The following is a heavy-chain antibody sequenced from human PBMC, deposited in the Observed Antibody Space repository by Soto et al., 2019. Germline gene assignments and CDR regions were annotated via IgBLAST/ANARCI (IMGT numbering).Heavy chain of an antibody. CDR3: ARERQITKVRGGSPEPAGYMDV. D-gene: IGHD3-10*01. CDR1: GFTFSSYG. CDR2: IWYDGSNK. Sequence: QVQLVESGGGVVQPGRSLRLSCAASGFTFSSYGMHWVRQAPGKGLEWVAGIWYDGSNKYYADSVKGRFTISRDNSKNTLYLQMNSMRAEDTAVNYCARERQITKVRGGSPEPAGYMDVWGKGTPVTVSS. V-gene: IGHV3-33*01. J-gene: IGHJ6*03.